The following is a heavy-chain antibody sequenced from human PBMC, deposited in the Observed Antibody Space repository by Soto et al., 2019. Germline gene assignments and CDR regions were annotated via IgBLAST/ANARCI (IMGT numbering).Heavy chain of an antibody. V-gene: IGHV1-3*01. CDR2: INAANGDT. CDR3: VRRHVSATGIDWFDP. Sequence: ASVEVSCEASGYTFTSYGMHWVRQGPGQRLEGMGWINAANGDTKYSPKFQGRVTITRDTSASTAYMELSSLRSEDTAVYYCVRRHVSATGIDWFDPCGQVPLITVSS. D-gene: IGHD6-13*01. J-gene: IGHJ5*02. CDR1: GYTFTSYG.